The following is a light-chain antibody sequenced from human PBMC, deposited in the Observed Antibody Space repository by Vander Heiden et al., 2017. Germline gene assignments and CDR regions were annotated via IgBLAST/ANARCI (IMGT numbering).Light chain of an antibody. CDR3: QQSDSTPQT. CDR2: AAI. V-gene: IGKV1-39*01. CDR1: ESIRNY. Sequence: DIQITQSPSSLSASVGDRGSMTCRASESIRNYLNWYQQKPGKAPKLLIDAAISLQSGGPSSFSGSGSGTDFTLTISSMQPEDLVTYYCQQSDSTPQTFGQGNKVEIK. J-gene: IGKJ1*01.